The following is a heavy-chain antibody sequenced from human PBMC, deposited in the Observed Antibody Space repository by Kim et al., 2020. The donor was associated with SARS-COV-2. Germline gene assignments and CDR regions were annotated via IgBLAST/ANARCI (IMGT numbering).Heavy chain of an antibody. CDR3: TRDTYDYIWGSYRPRLFSPGKFDY. V-gene: IGHV3-49*03. D-gene: IGHD3-16*02. CDR1: GFTFGDYA. CDR2: IRSEAYGGTT. J-gene: IGHJ4*02. Sequence: GGSLRLSCTASGFTFGDYAMSWFRQAPGKGLEWVGVIRSEAYGGTTEYAAYVKGRFTIAKYDSKSIAYLQRNSLKTEDTAVYYCTRDTYDYIWGSYRPRLFSPGKFDYWRQGNLVTVSS.